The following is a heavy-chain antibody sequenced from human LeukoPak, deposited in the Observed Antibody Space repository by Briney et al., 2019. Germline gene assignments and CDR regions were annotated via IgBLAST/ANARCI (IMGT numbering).Heavy chain of an antibody. CDR1: GFTFSSYG. D-gene: IGHD6-19*01. CDR2: VSYDGSSK. V-gene: IGHV3-30*18. CDR3: AKDSRYSSGWYWGT. J-gene: IGHJ5*02. Sequence: GSLILSCAASGFTFSSYGMHWVRQAPGKGLEWVAVVSYDGSSKYYADSGKGRFAISRDHSKNTLYLQMTSLRAEDTAVYYCAKDSRYSSGWYWGTWGEGTLVTVSS.